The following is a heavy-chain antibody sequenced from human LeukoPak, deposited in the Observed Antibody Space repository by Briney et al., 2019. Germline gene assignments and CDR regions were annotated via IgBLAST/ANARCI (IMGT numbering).Heavy chain of an antibody. J-gene: IGHJ6*01. CDR2: IYYTGGT. Sequence: PSETLSLTCTVSGGSMSSYYWSWIRQPPGKGLEYIGYIYYTGGTDYNPSLKSRVTISVDTSKNQLSLRLSSVTAADTAVYYCARKTSGVFVVGGIYGMDVWGRGTTVIVSA. CDR1: GGSMSSYY. D-gene: IGHD3-10*01. V-gene: IGHV4-59*08. CDR3: ARKTSGVFVVGGIYGMDV.